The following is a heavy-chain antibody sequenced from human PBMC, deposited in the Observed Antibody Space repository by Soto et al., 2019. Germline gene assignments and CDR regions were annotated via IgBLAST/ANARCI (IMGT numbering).Heavy chain of an antibody. CDR2: IWYDGGNK. J-gene: IGHJ4*02. CDR1: GFHYSSYV. CDR3: ARDGQWLPRDGLRSSYYFDY. Sequence: SLILSCAASGFHYSSYVIHWVRQAPGKGLEWVAVIWYDGGNKYYADSVKGRFTISRDNSKNTLYLQMNSLRAEDTAVYYCARDGQWLPRDGLRSSYYFDYWGQGTLVTVSS. D-gene: IGHD6-19*01. V-gene: IGHV3-33*01.